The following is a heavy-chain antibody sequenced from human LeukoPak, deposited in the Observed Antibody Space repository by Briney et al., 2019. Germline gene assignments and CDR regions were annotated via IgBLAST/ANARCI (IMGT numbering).Heavy chain of an antibody. CDR3: ARAHGDYWFDP. J-gene: IGHJ5*02. V-gene: IGHV3-66*01. CDR2: TYSGGST. Sequence: GSLRLSCAASEFTVSSNYMSWVRQAPGKGLEWVSVTYSGGSTYYAGSVKGRFTISRDNSKNTVYLQMNSLRAEDTAVYYCARAHGDYWFDPWGQGTLVTVSS. CDR1: EFTVSSNY.